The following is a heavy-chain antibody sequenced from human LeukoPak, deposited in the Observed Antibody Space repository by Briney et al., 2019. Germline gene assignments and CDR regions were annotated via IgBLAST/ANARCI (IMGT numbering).Heavy chain of an antibody. Sequence: GGSLRLSCADSGLSFSTFWMIWVRQAPGKGLEWVANIKQDGSEKYYVDSVKGRFTISRDNAKNSLYLQMTNLRAEDTAVYYCARDSYGAGINHWGQGTLVTVSS. CDR1: GLSFSTFW. CDR3: ARDSYGAGINH. V-gene: IGHV3-7*01. CDR2: IKQDGSEK. J-gene: IGHJ5*02. D-gene: IGHD6-19*01.